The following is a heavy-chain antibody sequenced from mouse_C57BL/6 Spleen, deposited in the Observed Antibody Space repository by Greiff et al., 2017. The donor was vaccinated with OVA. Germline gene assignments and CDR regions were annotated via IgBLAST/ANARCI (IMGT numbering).Heavy chain of an antibody. Sequence: EVKVEESGGGLVKPGGSLKLSCAASGFTFSSYTMSWVRQTPEKRLEWVATISGGGGNTYYPDSVKGRFTISRDNAKNTLYLQMSSLRSEDTALYYCARTTVVATDWYFDVWGTGTTVTVSS. CDR2: ISGGGGNT. V-gene: IGHV5-9*01. CDR3: ARTTVVATDWYFDV. J-gene: IGHJ1*03. D-gene: IGHD1-1*01. CDR1: GFTFSSYT.